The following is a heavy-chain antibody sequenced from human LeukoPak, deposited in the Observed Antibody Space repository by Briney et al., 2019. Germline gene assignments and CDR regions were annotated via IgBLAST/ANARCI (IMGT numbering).Heavy chain of an antibody. J-gene: IGHJ4*02. Sequence: PGGSLRLSCAASGFTFSTYWMHWVRQAPGKGLVWVSRINGDGSSITYADSVKGRFTISRDNAKNTLYLQMSGLRAEDTAVYYCARDMEMATISGFDYWGQGTLVTVSS. CDR2: INGDGSSI. CDR1: GFTFSTYW. V-gene: IGHV3-74*03. CDR3: ARDMEMATISGFDY. D-gene: IGHD5-12*01.